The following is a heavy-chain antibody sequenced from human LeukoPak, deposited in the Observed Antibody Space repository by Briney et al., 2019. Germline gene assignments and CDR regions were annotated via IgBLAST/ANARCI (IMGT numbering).Heavy chain of an antibody. Sequence: SETLSLTCTVSGASISSSFWSWIRQPAGKGLEWIGRIKTTGTTNYNPSLKSRLNMSIDSSRNQFSLKLNSVTAADTAVYYCAGERGEEYSSGWYKTNYFDNWGQGIRVTVSS. D-gene: IGHD6-19*01. CDR2: IKTTGTT. CDR1: GASISSSF. J-gene: IGHJ4*02. CDR3: AGERGEEYSSGWYKTNYFDN. V-gene: IGHV4-4*07.